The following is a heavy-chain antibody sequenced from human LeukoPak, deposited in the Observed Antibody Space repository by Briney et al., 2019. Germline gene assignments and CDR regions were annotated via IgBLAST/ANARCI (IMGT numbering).Heavy chain of an antibody. CDR3: ARESYCSSTSCYSDYYYYGMDV. V-gene: IGHV3-7*03. CDR1: PFIFSGHW. J-gene: IGHJ6*02. Sequence: PGGSLRLSCEASPFIFSGHWLNWVRQTPGKGLEWVANIKQDGSEKYYVDSVKGRFTISRDNAKNSLYLQMNSLRAEDTAVYYCARESYCSSTSCYSDYYYYGMDVWGQGTTVTVSS. CDR2: IKQDGSEK. D-gene: IGHD2-2*01.